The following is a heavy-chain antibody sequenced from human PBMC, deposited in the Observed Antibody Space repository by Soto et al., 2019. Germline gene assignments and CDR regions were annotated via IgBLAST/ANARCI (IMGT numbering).Heavy chain of an antibody. CDR1: GGTFSSYA. CDR2: IIPIFGTA. J-gene: IGHJ5*02. V-gene: IGHV1-69*12. Sequence: QVQLVQSGAEVKKPGSSVKVSCKASGGTFSSYAISWVRQAPGQGLEWMGGIIPIFGTANYAQKFQGRVTITADDSKSTAYMELSSLRSEDTAVYYCVFGDSSGYYEHWFDPWGQGTLVTVSS. CDR3: VFGDSSGYYEHWFDP. D-gene: IGHD3-22*01.